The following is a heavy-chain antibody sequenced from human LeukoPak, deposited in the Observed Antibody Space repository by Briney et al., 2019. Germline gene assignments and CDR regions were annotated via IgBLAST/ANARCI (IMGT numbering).Heavy chain of an antibody. V-gene: IGHV4-59*01. Sequence: SETLSLTCTVSGGSISSYHWSWIRQPPGKGLEWIGDTYNSGSTNHNPSLQSRVTISVDTSKNQFSLKLSSVTAADTAVYYCAGGIFGVIINAFHIWGQGTMVTVSS. CDR3: AGGIFGVIINAFHI. D-gene: IGHD3-3*01. CDR2: TYNSGST. J-gene: IGHJ3*02. CDR1: GGSISSYH.